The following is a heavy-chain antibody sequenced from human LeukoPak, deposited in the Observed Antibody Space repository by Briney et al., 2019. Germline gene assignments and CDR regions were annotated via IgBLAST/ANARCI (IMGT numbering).Heavy chain of an antibody. CDR3: ARGPQKLIYRVASSGYFDY. D-gene: IGHD2-15*01. CDR2: ISSSGSTI. J-gene: IGHJ4*02. CDR1: GFTFSSYE. V-gene: IGHV3-48*03. Sequence: PGGSLRLSCAASGFTFSSYEMNWVRQAPGKGLEWVSYISSSGSTIYYADSVKGRFTISRDNAKNSLYLQMNSLRAEDTAVYYCARGPQKLIYRVASSGYFDYWGQGTLVTVSS.